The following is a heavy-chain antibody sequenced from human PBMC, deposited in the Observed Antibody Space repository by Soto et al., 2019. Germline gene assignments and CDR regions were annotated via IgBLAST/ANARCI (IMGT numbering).Heavy chain of an antibody. J-gene: IGHJ6*02. CDR1: GGSLSTYY. V-gene: IGHV4-59*01. D-gene: IGHD4-17*01. CDR3: ARASMTTIAMDV. CDR2: VHHTGTT. Sequence: KSSETLSLTCSVSGGSLSTYYWTWIRQPPGKGLEWIGYVHHTGTTNYNPSLKGRLSISVDTSKNQFSLKLTSVTAADTAVYYCARASMTTIAMDVWGQGTTVTVSS.